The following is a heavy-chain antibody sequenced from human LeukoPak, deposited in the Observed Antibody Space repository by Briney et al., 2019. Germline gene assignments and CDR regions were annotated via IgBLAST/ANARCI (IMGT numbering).Heavy chain of an antibody. CDR1: GGSISSYY. D-gene: IGHD3-3*01. CDR2: IYTSGST. CDR3: ARLFWRGDYYYMDV. V-gene: IGHV4-4*09. J-gene: IGHJ6*03. Sequence: SETLALNCTVSGGSISSYYWSWIRQPPGKGLEWIGYIYTSGSTNYNPSLKSRVTISVDTSKNQFSLKLSSVTAADTAVYYCARLFWRGDYYYMDVWGKGTTVTVSS.